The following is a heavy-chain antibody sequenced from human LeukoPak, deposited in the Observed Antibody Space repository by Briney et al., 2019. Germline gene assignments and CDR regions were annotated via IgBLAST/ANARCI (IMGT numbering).Heavy chain of an antibody. Sequence: GGSLRLSCAASGFTFSSYWMSWVRQAPGKGLEWVANIKQDGSEKYYVDSVEGRFTISRDNAKNSLYLQMNSLRAEDTAVYYCARDRWRYSYGLDYWGQGTLVTVSS. CDR3: ARDRWRYSYGLDY. CDR2: IKQDGSEK. D-gene: IGHD5-18*01. J-gene: IGHJ4*02. CDR1: GFTFSSYW. V-gene: IGHV3-7*01.